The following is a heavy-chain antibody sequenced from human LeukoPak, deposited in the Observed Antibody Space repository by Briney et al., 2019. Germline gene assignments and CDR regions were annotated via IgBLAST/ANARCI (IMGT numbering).Heavy chain of an antibody. CDR2: IEQDGGEI. CDR3: ARDPDGYRQGHHFDY. J-gene: IGHJ4*02. V-gene: IGHV3-7*01. CDR1: GFSFSSFW. D-gene: IGHD5-18*01. Sequence: GGSLRLSCAASGFSFSSFWMTWVRQTPGRGLEWVANIEQDGGEIYYVDSLRGRFIISRDNAKSSLYLQMNSLKAEDTAVYHCARDPDGYRQGHHFDYWGQGTLVTVSS.